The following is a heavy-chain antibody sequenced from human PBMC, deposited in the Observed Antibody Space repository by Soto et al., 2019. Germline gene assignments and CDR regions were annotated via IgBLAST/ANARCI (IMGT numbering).Heavy chain of an antibody. CDR3: AESSSWGGFDP. Sequence: SETLSLTCTVSGGSISSYYWSWIRQPPGKGLEWIGYIYYSGSTNYSPSLKSRVTISVDTSKNQFSLKLSSVTAADTAVYYCAESSSWGGFDPWGQGTLVTVSS. J-gene: IGHJ5*02. D-gene: IGHD6-13*01. V-gene: IGHV4-59*01. CDR1: GGSISSYY. CDR2: IYYSGST.